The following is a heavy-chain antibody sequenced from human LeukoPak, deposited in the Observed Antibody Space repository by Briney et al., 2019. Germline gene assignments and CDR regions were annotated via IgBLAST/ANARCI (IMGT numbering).Heavy chain of an antibody. V-gene: IGHV3-21*01. Sequence: GGSLRLSCAVAGFTFSSYSMNWVRQAPGKGLEWVSSISSSSSYIYYADSVKGRFTISRDNAKNSLYLQMNSLRAEDTAVYYCARVEARQEFDYWGQGTLVTVSS. CDR1: GFTFSSYS. CDR3: ARVEARQEFDY. CDR2: ISSSSSYI. J-gene: IGHJ4*02.